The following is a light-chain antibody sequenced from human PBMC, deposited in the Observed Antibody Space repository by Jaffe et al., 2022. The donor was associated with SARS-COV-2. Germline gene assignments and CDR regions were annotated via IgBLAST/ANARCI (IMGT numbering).Light chain of an antibody. Sequence: QSVLTQPPSVSEAPRQRVTISCSGSSSNIGNNAVNWYQQLPGKAPKLLIYYDDLLPSGVSDRFSGSKSGTSASLAISGLQSEDEADYYCAAWDDSLNGSFGTGTKVTVL. J-gene: IGLJ1*01. CDR1: SSNIGNNA. V-gene: IGLV1-36*01. CDR3: AAWDDSLNGS. CDR2: YDD.